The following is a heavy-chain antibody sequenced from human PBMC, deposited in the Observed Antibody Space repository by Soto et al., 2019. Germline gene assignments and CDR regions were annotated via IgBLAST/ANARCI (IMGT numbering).Heavy chain of an antibody. CDR2: IRTISSAI. Sequence: GSLRLSCAASGFTFSDYPMNWVRQAPGKGLEWVSSIRTISSAIYYAEYVKGRFTISRDNSKNTLYLQMNSLRAEDTAVYYCALRKTGSYFDYWGQGTLVTVS. D-gene: IGHD1-26*01. J-gene: IGHJ4*02. CDR1: GFTFSDYP. V-gene: IGHV3-48*01. CDR3: ALRKTGSYFDY.